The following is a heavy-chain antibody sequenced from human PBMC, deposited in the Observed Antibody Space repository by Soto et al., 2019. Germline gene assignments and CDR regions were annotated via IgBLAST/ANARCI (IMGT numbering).Heavy chain of an antibody. CDR3: ATLSAINRNLYYYGMDV. D-gene: IGHD3-9*01. V-gene: IGHV1-69*13. CDR1: GGTFSSYA. J-gene: IGHJ6*02. CDR2: IIPIFGTA. Sequence: GASVGVSCKXSGGTFSSYAIGWVRQAPGQGLEWMGGIIPIFGTANYAQKFQGRVTITADESTSTAYMELSSLRSEDTAVYYCATLSAINRNLYYYGMDVWGQGTTVTVSS.